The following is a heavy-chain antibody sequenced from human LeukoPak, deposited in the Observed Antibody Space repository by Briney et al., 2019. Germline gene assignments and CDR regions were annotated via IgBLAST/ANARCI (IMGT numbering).Heavy chain of an antibody. V-gene: IGHV1-2*02. D-gene: IGHD6-6*01. Sequence: ASVKVSCKASGYTFTGYYTHWVRQAPGQGLEWMGWINLNSGGTSYAQKFQGRVTMTGDTSITSAYMELSSLRSDDTAVYYCARAGHGATSVGEYMNDYWGQGTLVTVSS. CDR3: ARAGHGATSVGEYMNDY. J-gene: IGHJ4*02. CDR2: INLNSGGT. CDR1: GYTFTGYY.